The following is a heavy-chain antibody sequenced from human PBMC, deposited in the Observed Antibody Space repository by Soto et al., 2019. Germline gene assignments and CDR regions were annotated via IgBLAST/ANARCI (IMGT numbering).Heavy chain of an antibody. Sequence: EVQLVQSGAEVKKPGESLRISCKGSGYSFTSYWISWVRQMPGKGLEWMGRIDPSDSYTNYSPSFQGHVTISADKSISTAYLKWSSLKASDTAMYYCARRRHYGSGSKRCFDYWGQGTLVTVAS. CDR2: IDPSDSYT. J-gene: IGHJ4*02. D-gene: IGHD3-10*01. CDR1: GYSFTSYW. V-gene: IGHV5-10-1*01. CDR3: ARRRHYGSGSKRCFDY.